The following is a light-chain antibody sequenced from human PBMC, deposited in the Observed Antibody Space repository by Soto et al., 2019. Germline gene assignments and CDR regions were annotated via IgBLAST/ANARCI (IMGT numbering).Light chain of an antibody. CDR1: SSDVGTYNR. Sequence: QSALTQPPSVSGSPGQSVTICCTGTSSDVGTYNRVSWYQQPPGTAPKLMIYEVNNRPAGVPDRFSGSKSGNTASLTISGLQAEDEAVYYCSSYTSSSTYVFGTGTKLTVL. J-gene: IGLJ1*01. V-gene: IGLV2-18*02. CDR3: SSYTSSSTYV. CDR2: EVN.